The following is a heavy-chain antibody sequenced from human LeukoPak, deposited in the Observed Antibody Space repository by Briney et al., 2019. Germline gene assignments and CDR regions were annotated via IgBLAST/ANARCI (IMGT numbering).Heavy chain of an antibody. Sequence: SETLSLTCAVSGGSISSSNWWSWVRQPPGKGLEWIGEIYHSGSTNYNPSLKSRVTISVDTSKNQFSLKLSSVTAADTAVYYCARVKDSSSWYPNWFDPWGQGTLVTVSS. J-gene: IGHJ5*02. D-gene: IGHD6-13*01. CDR2: IYHSGST. CDR1: GGSISSSNW. CDR3: ARVKDSSSWYPNWFDP. V-gene: IGHV4-4*02.